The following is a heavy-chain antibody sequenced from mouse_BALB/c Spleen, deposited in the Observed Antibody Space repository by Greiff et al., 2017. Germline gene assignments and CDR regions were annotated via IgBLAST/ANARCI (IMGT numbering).Heavy chain of an antibody. D-gene: IGHD2-3*01. CDR3: TSDPESYDGSAWFAY. CDR2: ISSGGSYT. V-gene: IGHV5-6-4*01. CDR1: GFTFSSYT. Sequence: EVMLVESGGGLVKPGGSLKLSCAASGFTFSSYTMSWVRQTPEKRLEWVATISSGGSYTYYPDSVKGRFTISRDNAKTTLYLQMSSLKSEATAMYCCTSDPESYDGSAWFAYWGQGTLVTVAA. J-gene: IGHJ3*01.